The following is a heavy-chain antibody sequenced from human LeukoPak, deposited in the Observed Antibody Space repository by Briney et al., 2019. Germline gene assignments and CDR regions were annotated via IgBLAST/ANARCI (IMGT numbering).Heavy chain of an antibody. Sequence: GGALRLSCAASGFTFREYAMSWVRPAPGGGLEWVSEISGSGDKKFHADSVKGRFTTSRDNAKNTLSLQMSSLRVEDSAVYFCAKDTSAWWYHRAYMNVWGTGTTVTVSS. D-gene: IGHD2-15*01. CDR3: AKDTSAWWYHRAYMNV. CDR2: ISGSGDKK. CDR1: GFTFREYA. J-gene: IGHJ6*03. V-gene: IGHV3-23*01.